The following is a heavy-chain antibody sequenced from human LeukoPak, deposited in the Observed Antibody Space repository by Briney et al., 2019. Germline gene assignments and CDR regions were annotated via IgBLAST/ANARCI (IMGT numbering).Heavy chain of an antibody. D-gene: IGHD6-13*01. CDR1: GGSISRYY. Sequence: SETLSLTCTVSGGSISRYYWSWIRQPPGKGLEWIGYIHYSGSTSYNPSLKSRVTIPVDTPKNQFSLKLSSVTAADTAVYYCASSESRSWYYFDYWGQGTLVTVSS. J-gene: IGHJ4*02. CDR3: ASSESRSWYYFDY. CDR2: IHYSGST. V-gene: IGHV4-59*01.